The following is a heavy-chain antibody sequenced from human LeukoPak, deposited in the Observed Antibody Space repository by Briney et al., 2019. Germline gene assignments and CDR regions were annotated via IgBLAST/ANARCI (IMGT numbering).Heavy chain of an antibody. CDR3: ARVRSKSPYDSSGYYSDYYYMDV. J-gene: IGHJ6*03. V-gene: IGHV4-4*07. D-gene: IGHD3-22*01. CDR1: GGSISSYY. CDR2: IYTSGST. Sequence: PSETLSLTCTVSGGSISSYYWSWIRQPAGKGLEWIGRIYTSGSTNYNPSLKSRVTMSVDTSKNQFSLKLSSVTAADTAVYYCARVRSKSPYDSSGYYSDYYYMDVWGKGTTVTISS.